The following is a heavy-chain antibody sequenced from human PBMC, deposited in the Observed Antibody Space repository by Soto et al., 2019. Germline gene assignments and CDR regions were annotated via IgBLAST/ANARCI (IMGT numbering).Heavy chain of an antibody. CDR2: IYYSGST. V-gene: IGHV4-31*03. D-gene: IGHD3-10*01. CDR1: GGSISSGGYY. J-gene: IGHJ1*01. CDR3: ASYKTYYYGSEERTGDAEYFQH. Sequence: SETLSLTCTVSGGSISSGGYYWSWIRQHPGKGLEWIGYIYYSGSTYYNPSLKSRVTISVDTSKNQFSLKLSSVTAADTAVYYCASYKTYYYGSEERTGDAEYFQHWGQGTLVTVSS.